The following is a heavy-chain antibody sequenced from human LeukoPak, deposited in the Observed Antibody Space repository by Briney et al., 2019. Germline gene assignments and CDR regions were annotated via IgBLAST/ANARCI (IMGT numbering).Heavy chain of an antibody. Sequence: SQTLSLTCTVSGGSLSSGDYYWSWLRQPPGKGLEWIGYIYYSGSTYYNPSLKSRVTISVDTSKNQFSLKRSSVSAADTAGYYCARRWGIVPVRVAWGQGTLVTVSS. CDR3: ARRWGIVPVRVA. CDR2: IYYSGST. D-gene: IGHD2-2*01. J-gene: IGHJ5*02. CDR1: GGSLSSGDYY. V-gene: IGHV4-30-4*01.